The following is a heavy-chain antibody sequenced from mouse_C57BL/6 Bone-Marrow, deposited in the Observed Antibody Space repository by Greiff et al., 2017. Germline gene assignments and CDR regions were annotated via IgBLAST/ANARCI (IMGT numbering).Heavy chain of an antibody. D-gene: IGHD2-5*01. CDR3: ARKDYSNYGWYFDV. J-gene: IGHJ1*03. V-gene: IGHV1-84*01. CDR1: GYTFTDYY. CDR2: IYPGSGNP. Sequence: VQLQESGPELVKPGASVKISCKASGYTFTDYYINWVKQRPGQGLAWIGWIYPGSGNPKYNEKFKGKATLTVDTSSSTAYMQLSSLTSEDTAVYFCARKDYSNYGWYFDVWGTGTTVTVSS.